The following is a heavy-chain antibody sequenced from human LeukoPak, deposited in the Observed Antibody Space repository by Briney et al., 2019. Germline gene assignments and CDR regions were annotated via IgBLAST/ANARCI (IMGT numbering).Heavy chain of an antibody. J-gene: IGHJ4*02. CDR3: ARGKLTHGDYVAVDF. CDR2: MNPKSANT. D-gene: IGHD4-17*01. V-gene: IGHV1-8*01. CDR1: GYTFTAYD. Sequence: ASVKVSCKASGYTFTAYDLNWVRQATGQELEWMGWMNPKSANTGYAQKFQGRVTMTRDTSINTAYMELSSLRSEDTAIYYCARGKLTHGDYVAVDFWGQGTLVTVSS.